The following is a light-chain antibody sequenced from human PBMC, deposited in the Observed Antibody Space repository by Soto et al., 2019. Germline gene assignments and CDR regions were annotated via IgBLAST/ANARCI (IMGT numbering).Light chain of an antibody. CDR2: GNS. CDR1: SSNIRAGYD. V-gene: IGLV1-40*01. Sequence: QSVLTQPPSVSGAPGQRVTISCTGRSSNIRAGYDVHWYRQLPGTAPKLLIYGNSNRPSGVPDRFSGSKSGTSASLAITGLQAKDEADYYCQSYDSSLSGVVFGGGTKLIVL. J-gene: IGLJ2*01. CDR3: QSYDSSLSGVV.